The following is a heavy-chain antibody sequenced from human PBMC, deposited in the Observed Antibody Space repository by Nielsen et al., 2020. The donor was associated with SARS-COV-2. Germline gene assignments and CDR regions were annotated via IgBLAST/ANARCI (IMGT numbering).Heavy chain of an antibody. D-gene: IGHD3-9*01. CDR1: RDTFTGYY. J-gene: IGHJ5*02. CDR2: INPTLGGT. CDR3: ARDLLGAAYYDILTGYSDWFDP. Sequence: ASVKVSCKASRDTFTGYYVHWVRQAPGQGLEWMGRINPTLGGTHYAQKFQGRVTLTSDTSISTVYMELSSLRSDDTAVYYCARDLLGAAYYDILTGYSDWFDPWGQGTLVTVSS. V-gene: IGHV1-2*06.